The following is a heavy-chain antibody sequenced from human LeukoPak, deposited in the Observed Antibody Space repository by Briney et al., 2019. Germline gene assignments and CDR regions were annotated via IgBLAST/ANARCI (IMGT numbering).Heavy chain of an antibody. CDR3: ARGPYYYDSSGALNY. D-gene: IGHD3-22*01. J-gene: IGHJ4*02. Sequence: APVKVSCKASGYTFTSYYMHWVRQAPGQGLEWMGIINPSGGSTSYAQKFQGRVTMTRDMSTSTVYMELSSLRSEDTAVYYCARGPYYYDSSGALNYWGQGTLVTVSS. CDR2: INPSGGST. CDR1: GYTFTSYY. V-gene: IGHV1-46*01.